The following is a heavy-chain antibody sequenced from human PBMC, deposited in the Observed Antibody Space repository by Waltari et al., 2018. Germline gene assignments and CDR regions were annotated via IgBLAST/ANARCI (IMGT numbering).Heavy chain of an antibody. CDR2: IYTSGST. J-gene: IGHJ5*02. V-gene: IGHV4-4*09. D-gene: IGHD5-12*01. Sequence: QVQLQESGPGLVKPSETLSLTCTVSGGSLSRYYWSWHRQPPGKGLEWIGYIYTSGSTNYNPSLKSRVTISVDTSKNQFSLKLSSVTAADTAVYYCARTLTSRDGYNWDWFDPWGQGTLVTVSS. CDR3: ARTLTSRDGYNWDWFDP. CDR1: GGSLSRYY.